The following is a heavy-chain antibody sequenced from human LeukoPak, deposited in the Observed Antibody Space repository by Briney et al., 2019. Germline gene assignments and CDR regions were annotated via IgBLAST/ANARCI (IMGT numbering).Heavy chain of an antibody. CDR1: GFTFSSYE. Sequence: PGGSLRLSCAASGFTFSSYEMNWARQAPGKGLEWVSYISSSGSSIYYADSVKGRFTISRDNAKNSQYLQMNSLRAEDTAVYYCARATVGFEDWGQGTLVTVSS. CDR3: ARATVGFED. D-gene: IGHD3-3*01. V-gene: IGHV3-48*03. J-gene: IGHJ4*02. CDR2: ISSSGSSI.